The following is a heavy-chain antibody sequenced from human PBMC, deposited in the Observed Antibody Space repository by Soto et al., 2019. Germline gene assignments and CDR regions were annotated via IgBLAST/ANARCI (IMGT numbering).Heavy chain of an antibody. D-gene: IGHD3-22*01. CDR1: GFTFSSYG. V-gene: IGHV3-30*18. Sequence: GGSLRLSCAASGFTFSSYGMHWVRQAPGKGLEWVAVISYDGSNKYYADSVKGRFTISRDNSKNTLYLQMNSLRAEDTAVYYCAKVDPLYMIEGHFDYWGQGTLVTVSS. CDR2: ISYDGSNK. CDR3: AKVDPLYMIEGHFDY. J-gene: IGHJ4*02.